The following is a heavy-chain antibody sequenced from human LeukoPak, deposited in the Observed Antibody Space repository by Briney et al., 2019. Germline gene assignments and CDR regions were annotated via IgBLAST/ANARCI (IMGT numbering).Heavy chain of an antibody. CDR1: GYTFTSYG. CDR2: INCKSGAT. J-gene: IGHJ3*02. Sequence: ASVKVSCKASGYTFTSYGISWVRQAPGQGLEWMGWINCKSGATSYAQKFRGRVTMTKDRPIRTAYMELSRLKSDDTAVYYCARQSLDYYETLDAFDIWGQGTVVTVSS. D-gene: IGHD3-22*01. V-gene: IGHV1-2*02. CDR3: ARQSLDYYETLDAFDI.